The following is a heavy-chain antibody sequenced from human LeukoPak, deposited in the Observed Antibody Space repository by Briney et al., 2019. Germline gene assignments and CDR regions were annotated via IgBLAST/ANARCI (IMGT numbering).Heavy chain of an antibody. D-gene: IGHD7-27*01. V-gene: IGHV4-38-2*02. J-gene: IGHJ4*02. CDR1: GYSISSGYY. Sequence: SETLSLTCSVSGYSISSGYYWGWIRQPPGKGLEWIGSIYQSGSTYYNPSLKSRVTISVDTSKNQFSLNLSSVTAADTAVYYCARLAWGRLDYWGQGTLVTVSS. CDR3: ARLAWGRLDY. CDR2: IYQSGST.